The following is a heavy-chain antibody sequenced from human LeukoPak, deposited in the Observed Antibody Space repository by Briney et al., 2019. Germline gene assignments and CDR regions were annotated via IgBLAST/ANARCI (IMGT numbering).Heavy chain of an antibody. V-gene: IGHV3-21*01. D-gene: IGHD5-18*01. CDR1: GFTFSSYN. Sequence: GGSLRLSCAASGFTFSSYNINWGRQAPGKGLEWVSSISSSSDYIYYADSVKGRFTISRDNAKNSLYLQMNSLRGEDTAVYYCARVGYSYGYTFDYWGQGTLVTVSS. CDR3: ARVGYSYGYTFDY. J-gene: IGHJ4*02. CDR2: ISSSSDYI.